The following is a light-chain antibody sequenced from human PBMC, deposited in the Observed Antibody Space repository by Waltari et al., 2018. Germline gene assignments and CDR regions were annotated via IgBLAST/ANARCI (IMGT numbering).Light chain of an antibody. Sequence: DIQMTQSPSSLSASVGDSVPITCRASQSISNWLAWYQQKPGKAPILLIYKASILKSGVPSRFSGSGSGTQFTLTISSLQPGDFATYYCQQYNTYSSFGQGTKLEIK. V-gene: IGKV1-5*03. CDR1: QSISNW. J-gene: IGKJ2*01. CDR3: QQYNTYSS. CDR2: KAS.